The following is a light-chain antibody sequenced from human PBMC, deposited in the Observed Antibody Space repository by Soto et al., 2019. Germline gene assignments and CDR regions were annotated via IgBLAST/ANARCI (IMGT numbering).Light chain of an antibody. CDR2: KAS. Sequence: DIQMTQSPSTLSASVGDRVTITCRASQSVGSCVAWYQQKPGKAPKLLIYKASRLESGVPSRFSGSESGTEFTLTISNLQPDDFATDYCQQYHKFWTFGQGTKVEI. V-gene: IGKV1-5*03. CDR1: QSVGSC. CDR3: QQYHKFWT. J-gene: IGKJ1*01.